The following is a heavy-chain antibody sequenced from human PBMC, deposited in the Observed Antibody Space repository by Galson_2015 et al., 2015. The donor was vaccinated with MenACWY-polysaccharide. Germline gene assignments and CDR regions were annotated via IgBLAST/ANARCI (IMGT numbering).Heavy chain of an antibody. J-gene: IGHJ1*01. Sequence: SLRLSCAASGFTFSSFAMSWVRQAPGKGLEWVSAISGSGGSTSYADSVKGRFTISRDNSKNTLNLQMNSLRAEDTAVYYCAKDAIAGIVLTPRRIPLQRWGQGALVAVSS. CDR2: ISGSGGST. CDR3: AKDAIAGIVLTPRRIPLQR. CDR1: GFTFSSFA. D-gene: IGHD6-13*01. V-gene: IGHV3-23*01.